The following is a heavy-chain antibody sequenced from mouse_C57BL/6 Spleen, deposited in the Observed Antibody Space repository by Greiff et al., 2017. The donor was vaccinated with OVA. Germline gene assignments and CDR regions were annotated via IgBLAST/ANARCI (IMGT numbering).Heavy chain of an antibody. CDR2: IYPRSGNT. CDR3: ARQDGPWDY. CDR1: GYTFTSYG. V-gene: IGHV1-81*01. D-gene: IGHD2-3*01. J-gene: IGHJ2*01. Sequence: VMLVESGAELARPGASVKLSCKASGYTFTSYGISWVKQRTGQGLEWIGEIYPRSGNTYYNEKFKGKATLTADKSSSTAYMELRSLTSEDSAVYFCARQDGPWDYWGQGTTLTVSS.